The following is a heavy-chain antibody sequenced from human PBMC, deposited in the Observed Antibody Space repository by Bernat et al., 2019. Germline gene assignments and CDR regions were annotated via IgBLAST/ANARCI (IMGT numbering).Heavy chain of an antibody. CDR3: ARDHPSARYCSSTSCFHNDAFDI. Sequence: QVQLQESGPGLVKPSQTLSLTCTVSGGSISSGGYYWSWIRQHPGKGLEWIGYIYYSGSTNYNPSLKSRVTISVDTSKNQFSLKLSSVTAADTAVYYCARDHPSARYCSSTSCFHNDAFDIWGQGTMVTVSS. V-gene: IGHV4-31*03. CDR2: IYYSGST. D-gene: IGHD2-2*01. J-gene: IGHJ3*02. CDR1: GGSISSGGYY.